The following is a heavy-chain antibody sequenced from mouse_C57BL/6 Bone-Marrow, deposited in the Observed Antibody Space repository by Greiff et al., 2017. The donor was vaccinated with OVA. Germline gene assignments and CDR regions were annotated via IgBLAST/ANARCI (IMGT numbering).Heavy chain of an antibody. D-gene: IGHD2-5*01. V-gene: IGHV1-72*01. Sequence: QVQLQQPGAELVKPGASVKLSCTASGYTFTSYWMHWVKQRPGRGLEWIGWIDPNSGGTKYNEKFKGKATLTADKPSSTAYMQLSSLTSEDTAVYYCARCRDSNYIDYGGQGTTLTVSS. CDR1: GYTFTSYW. CDR3: ARCRDSNYIDY. J-gene: IGHJ2*01. CDR2: IDPNSGGT.